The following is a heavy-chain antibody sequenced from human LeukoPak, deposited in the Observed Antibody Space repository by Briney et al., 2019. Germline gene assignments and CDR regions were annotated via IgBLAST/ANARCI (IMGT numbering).Heavy chain of an antibody. J-gene: IGHJ4*02. Sequence: GASVKVSRKASGYTFTSYGFSWMRQAPGQGLEWMGWISAYNGNTNYAQNIQGRVTMTTDTSTSTAYMELRSLRSDDTAVYYCARGLGSYPEIPLDYWGQGTLVTVSS. CDR1: GYTFTSYG. D-gene: IGHD3-16*02. CDR3: ARGLGSYPEIPLDY. CDR2: ISAYNGNT. V-gene: IGHV1-18*01.